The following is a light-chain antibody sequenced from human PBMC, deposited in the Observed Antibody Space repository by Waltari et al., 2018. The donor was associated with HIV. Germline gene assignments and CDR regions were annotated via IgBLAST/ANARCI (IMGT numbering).Light chain of an antibody. CDR2: AAS. CDR3: QQSYSIPRT. V-gene: IGKV1-39*01. CDR1: QSISSY. Sequence: DIQMTQSPSSLSASVGDRVTITCRPSQSISSYLNWFQQKPGKAPKLLIYAASSLQSGVPSRFSGSGSGTDFTLTISSLPPEDFATYYCQQSYSIPRTFGPGTKVEI. J-gene: IGKJ1*01.